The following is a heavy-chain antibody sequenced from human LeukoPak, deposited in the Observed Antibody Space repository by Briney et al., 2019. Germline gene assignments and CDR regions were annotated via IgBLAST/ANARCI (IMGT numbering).Heavy chain of an antibody. CDR3: ARNYYDSSVFFDY. Sequence: KPSETLSLTCTVSGGSISSGGYYWSWIRQHPGKGLEWIGYIYYSGSTYYNPSLKSRVTISVDTSKNQFSLKLSSVTAADTAVYYCARNYYDSSVFFDYGGQETLVTVSS. D-gene: IGHD3-22*01. J-gene: IGHJ4*02. CDR1: GGSISSGGYY. CDR2: IYYSGST. V-gene: IGHV4-31*03.